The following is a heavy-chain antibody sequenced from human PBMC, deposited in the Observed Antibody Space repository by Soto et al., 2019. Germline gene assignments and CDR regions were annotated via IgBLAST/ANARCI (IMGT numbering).Heavy chain of an antibody. Sequence: PGGSLRLSCVASGFSITSFAMSWVRQAPGKGLEWASAISASGGSTYAGSVKGRFTISRDNSKNMLYLQMNSLRVEDTAVYYCAKVLSSGSYSGALEYWGQGALVTVSS. CDR1: GFSITSFA. CDR3: AKVLSSGSYSGALEY. CDR2: ISASGGST. V-gene: IGHV3-23*01. D-gene: IGHD1-26*01. J-gene: IGHJ4*02.